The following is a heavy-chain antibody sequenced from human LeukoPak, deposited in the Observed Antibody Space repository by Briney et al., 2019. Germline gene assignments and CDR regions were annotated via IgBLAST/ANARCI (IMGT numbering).Heavy chain of an antibody. Sequence: SVKVSCKASGGTFSSYAISWVRQAPGQGLEWMGRIIPILGIANYAQKFQGRVTITADRSTSTAYMELSRLRSEDTAVYYCARGYYDSSGYLVPDWFDPWGQGTLVTVSS. D-gene: IGHD3-22*01. V-gene: IGHV1-69*04. CDR3: ARGYYDSSGYLVPDWFDP. CDR1: GGTFSSYA. J-gene: IGHJ5*02. CDR2: IIPILGIA.